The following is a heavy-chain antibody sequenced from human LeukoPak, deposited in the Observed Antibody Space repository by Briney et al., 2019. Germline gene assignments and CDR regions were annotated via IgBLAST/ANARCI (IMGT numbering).Heavy chain of an antibody. V-gene: IGHV1-46*01. CDR3: ARDYYGSGSYYNGASYWFDP. CDR2: INPSGGST. D-gene: IGHD3-10*01. J-gene: IGHJ5*02. Sequence: ASVKVSCKASGYTFTSYYMHWVRQAPGQGLEWMGIINPSGGSTSYAQKFQGRVTMTRDTSTSTVYMELSSLRSEDTAVYYCARDYYGSGSYYNGASYWFDPWGQGTLVTVSS. CDR1: GYTFTSYY.